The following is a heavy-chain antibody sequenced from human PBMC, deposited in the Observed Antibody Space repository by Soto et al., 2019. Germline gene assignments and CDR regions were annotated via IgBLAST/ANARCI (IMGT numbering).Heavy chain of an antibody. D-gene: IGHD2-15*01. J-gene: IGHJ3*02. V-gene: IGHV1-46*03. CDR3: ARDGYCSGGSCLPHAFDI. CDR1: GYTFTSYY. Sequence: ASVKVSCKVSGYTFTSYYMHWVRQAPGQGLEWMGIINPSGGSTSYAQKFQGRVTMTRDTSTSTVYMELSSLRSEDTAVYYCARDGYCSGGSCLPHAFDIWGQGTMVTVSS. CDR2: INPSGGST.